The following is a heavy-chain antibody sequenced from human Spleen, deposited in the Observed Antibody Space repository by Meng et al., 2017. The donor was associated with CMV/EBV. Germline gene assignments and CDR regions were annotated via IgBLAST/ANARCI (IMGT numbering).Heavy chain of an antibody. J-gene: IGHJ5*02. V-gene: IGHV3-53*05. Sequence: GESLKISCVVSGFSVSGNYMTWVRQAPGKGLEWVSVLYTGGTTYYADSVKGRFTISRDNSKNTLSLQMTNLRAEDTAVYYCVRGKYNWNYLSNWFDTWGQGTLVTVSS. CDR1: GFSVSGNY. CDR2: LYTGGTT. D-gene: IGHD1-7*01. CDR3: VRGKYNWNYLSNWFDT.